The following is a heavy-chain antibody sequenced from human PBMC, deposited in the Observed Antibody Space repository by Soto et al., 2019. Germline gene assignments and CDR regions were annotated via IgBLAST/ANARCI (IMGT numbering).Heavy chain of an antibody. D-gene: IGHD5-18*01. V-gene: IGHV4-39*01. CDR2: IYYNGNT. Sequence: QLQLRESGPGLVKPSETLSLTCTVSGDSISSSSFYCGWIRQPPGKGLEWIVSIYYNGNTLYNPYLQSRVSISSDTSKTHFSLSLISVTATDTDVYYCVRQEGYRAGCPGYWGQGSQVTVSS. CDR3: VRQEGYRAGCPGY. CDR1: GDSISSSSFY. J-gene: IGHJ4*02.